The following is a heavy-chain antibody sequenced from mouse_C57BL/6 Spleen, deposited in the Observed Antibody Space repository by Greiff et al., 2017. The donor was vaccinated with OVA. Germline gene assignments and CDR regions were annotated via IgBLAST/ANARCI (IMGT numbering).Heavy chain of an antibody. Sequence: VQLKQSGAELVRPGASVKLSCTASGFNIKDDYMHWVKQRPEQGLEWIGWIDPENGDTEYASKFQGKATITADTSSNTAYLQLSSLTSEDTAVYYCTRARPLDYWGQGTTFTVSS. V-gene: IGHV14-4*01. CDR1: GFNIKDDY. CDR2: IDPENGDT. J-gene: IGHJ2*01. CDR3: TRARPLDY.